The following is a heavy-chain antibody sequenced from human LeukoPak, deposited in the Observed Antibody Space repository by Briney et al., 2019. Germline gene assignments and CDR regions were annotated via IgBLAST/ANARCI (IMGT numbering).Heavy chain of an antibody. CDR2: ISSSSSYT. J-gene: IGHJ6*02. CDR3: ARVPHSYGPWGGYYGMDV. CDR1: GFTFSDYY. D-gene: IGHD5-18*01. V-gene: IGHV3-11*06. Sequence: PGGSLRLSCAASGFTFSDYYMSWIRQAPGKGLEWVSYISSSSSYTNYADSVKGRFTISRDNAKNSLYLQMNSLIAEDTAVYYCARVPHSYGPWGGYYGMDVWGQGTTVTVSS.